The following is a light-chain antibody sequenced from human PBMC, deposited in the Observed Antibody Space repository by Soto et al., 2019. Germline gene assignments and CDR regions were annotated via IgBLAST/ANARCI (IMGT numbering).Light chain of an antibody. CDR3: ISYTSSSTLKV. Sequence: QSALTQPASVSGSPGQSITISCTGTSSDVGGYNYVSWYQQHPGKAPKLMIYDVSNRPSGVSNRFSGSKSGNTAYLTISGLQAEDEADYYCISYTSSSTLKVFGGGTKLTVL. CDR1: SSDVGGYNY. V-gene: IGLV2-14*01. CDR2: DVS. J-gene: IGLJ2*01.